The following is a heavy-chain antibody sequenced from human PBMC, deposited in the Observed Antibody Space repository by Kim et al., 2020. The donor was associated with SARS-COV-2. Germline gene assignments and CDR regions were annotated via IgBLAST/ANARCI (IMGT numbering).Heavy chain of an antibody. J-gene: IGHJ4*02. CDR3: ARGRYYYGSGTPRAFDY. Sequence: LNSRVTISVDTSKNQFSLKLSSVTAADTAVYYCARGRYYYGSGTPRAFDYWGQGTLVTVSS. V-gene: IGHV4-34*01. D-gene: IGHD3-10*01.